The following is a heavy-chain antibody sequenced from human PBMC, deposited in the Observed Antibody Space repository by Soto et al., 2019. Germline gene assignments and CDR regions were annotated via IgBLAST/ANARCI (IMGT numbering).Heavy chain of an antibody. V-gene: IGHV3-7*03. CDR1: GFTFSSYW. Sequence: PGGSLRLSCAAPGFTFSSYWMSWVRQAPGKGLEWVANIKQDGSEKYYVDSVKGRFTISRDNAKNSLYLQMNSLRASDTAMYYCARHLLPDYYFDYWGQGTLVTVSS. D-gene: IGHD1-26*01. CDR2: IKQDGSEK. J-gene: IGHJ4*02. CDR3: ARHLLPDYYFDY.